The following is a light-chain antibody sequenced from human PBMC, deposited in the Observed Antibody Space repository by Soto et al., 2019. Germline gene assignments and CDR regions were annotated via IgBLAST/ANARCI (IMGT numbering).Light chain of an antibody. CDR3: QQYNNHYS. J-gene: IGKJ2*03. V-gene: IGKV1-5*03. CDR2: KAS. CDR1: QSISSW. Sequence: DIQMTQSPSTLSASVGDRVTITCRASQSISSWLAWYQQKSGKAPKLLIYKASTLESGVPSRFSGSGSGTEFSLTISSLQPDDSATYYCQQYNNHYSFGQGPRWIS.